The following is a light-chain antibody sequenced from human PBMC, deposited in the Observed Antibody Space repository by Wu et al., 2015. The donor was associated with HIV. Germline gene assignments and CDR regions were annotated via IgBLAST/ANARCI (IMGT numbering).Light chain of an antibody. Sequence: DIQMTQSPSTLSASVGDRVTITCRASQYISRWLAWYQQKPGKAPKLLIYKASSLESGVPSRFSGSDSGTQFTLTISSLQPDDFATYHCQQYYSHPFTFGQGTKLEIK. V-gene: IGKV1-5*03. CDR1: QYISRW. CDR3: QQYYSHPFT. J-gene: IGKJ2*01. CDR2: KAS.